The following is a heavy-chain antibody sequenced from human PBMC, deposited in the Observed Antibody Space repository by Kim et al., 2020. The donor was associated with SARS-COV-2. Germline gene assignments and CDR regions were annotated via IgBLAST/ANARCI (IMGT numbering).Heavy chain of an antibody. CDR2: IYYSGST. CDR1: GGSISSGDYY. Sequence: SETLSLTCTVSGGSISSGDYYWSWIRQPPGKGLEWIGYIYYSGSTYYNPSLKRRVTISVDTSKNQFSLKLGSVTAADTAVYYCARGSVGYYDFWSGYYSPSYNWFDPWGQGTLVTVSS. J-gene: IGHJ5*02. V-gene: IGHV4-30-4*01. CDR3: ARGSVGYYDFWSGYYSPSYNWFDP. D-gene: IGHD3-3*01.